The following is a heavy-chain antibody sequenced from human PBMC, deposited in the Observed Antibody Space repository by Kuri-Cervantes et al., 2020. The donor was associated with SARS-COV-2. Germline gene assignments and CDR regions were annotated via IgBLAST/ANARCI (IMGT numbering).Heavy chain of an antibody. J-gene: IGHJ4*02. CDR1: GSSISNFY. V-gene: IGHV4-59*08. Sequence: SETLSLTCTFSGSSISNFYWNWIRQSPGNGLEWIGYIYYTGNTDYNPSLKSRVTISIDTSKNQFSLRLSSVTAADTAVYYCARSPLGRYNWNDDSLDYWGQGTLVTVSS. CDR2: IYYTGNT. CDR3: ARSPLGRYNWNDDSLDY. D-gene: IGHD1-1*01.